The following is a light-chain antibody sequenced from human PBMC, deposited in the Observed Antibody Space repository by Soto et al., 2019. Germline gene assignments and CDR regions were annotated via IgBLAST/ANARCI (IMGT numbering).Light chain of an antibody. J-gene: IGKJ2*01. Sequence: EIVLTQSPATVSLSPGERATLSCRASQTVSRPLAWYQQKPGQAPRLLIYDISNRDTGIPARFSGSGSGPDFTLTISSLEPEDSAVYYCQQRSNWPRNTFGQGTKLEIK. V-gene: IGKV3-11*01. CDR1: QTVSRP. CDR3: QQRSNWPRNT. CDR2: DIS.